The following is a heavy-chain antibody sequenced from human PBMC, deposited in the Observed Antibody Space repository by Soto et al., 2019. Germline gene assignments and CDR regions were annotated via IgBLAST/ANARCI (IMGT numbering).Heavy chain of an antibody. Sequence: QVQLVQSGAEVRKPGASVKVSCKVFGYVFTDHYIHWVRQAPGQGLEWMGIINPHVGTTSYAQKFHDRVTMTRDSSESIVYMQLSSLSSEDTAVYYCAREGRFYFDSRSDYWGQGTLVTVSS. J-gene: IGHJ4*02. V-gene: IGHV1-46*01. D-gene: IGHD3-22*01. CDR1: GYVFTDHY. CDR3: AREGRFYFDSRSDY. CDR2: INPHVGTT.